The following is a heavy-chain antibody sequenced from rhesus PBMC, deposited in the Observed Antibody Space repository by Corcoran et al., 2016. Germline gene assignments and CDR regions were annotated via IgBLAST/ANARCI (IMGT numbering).Heavy chain of an antibody. CDR1: GYSISSGYG. J-gene: IGHJ4*01. Sequence: QLQLQESGPGLVKPSETLSLTCAVSGYSISSGYGWSWIRQPPGKGLEWIGYIYYSGSTSYNPSLKSRVTISRDTSKNQFSLKLSSVTAADTAVYYCAREGVRGHFDYWGQGVLVTVSS. D-gene: IGHD1-44*02. V-gene: IGHV4-122*02. CDR2: IYYSGST. CDR3: AREGVRGHFDY.